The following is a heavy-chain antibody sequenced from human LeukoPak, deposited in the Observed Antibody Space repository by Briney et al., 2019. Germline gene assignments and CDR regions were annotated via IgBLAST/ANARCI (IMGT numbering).Heavy chain of an antibody. Sequence: GASAKVSCKVSGYTLTELSMHWVRQAPGKGLEWMGGFDPEDGETIYAQKFQGRVTMTEDTSTDTAYMELSSLRSEDTAVYYCATEGRIGDLLLWRGYYFDYWGQGTLVTVSS. CDR2: FDPEDGET. J-gene: IGHJ4*02. CDR3: ATEGRIGDLLLWRGYYFDY. CDR1: GYTLTELS. D-gene: IGHD3-10*01. V-gene: IGHV1-24*01.